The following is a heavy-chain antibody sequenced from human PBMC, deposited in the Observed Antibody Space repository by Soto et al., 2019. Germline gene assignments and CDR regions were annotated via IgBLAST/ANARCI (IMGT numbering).Heavy chain of an antibody. V-gene: IGHV4-31*03. CDR2: IYYSGST. D-gene: IGHD2-15*01. CDR3: PRDQVAATQGFDS. Sequence: QVQLQESGPGLVKPSQTLFLTCTVSGGSISSGGYYWSWIRQPPGKRLEWIGYIYYSGSTYYNPSLMSRVTISVDTSKNQYPLKLSYVAAADTAVYYCPRDQVAATQGFDSWAQGTLVTVSS. J-gene: IGHJ4*02. CDR1: GGSISSGGYY.